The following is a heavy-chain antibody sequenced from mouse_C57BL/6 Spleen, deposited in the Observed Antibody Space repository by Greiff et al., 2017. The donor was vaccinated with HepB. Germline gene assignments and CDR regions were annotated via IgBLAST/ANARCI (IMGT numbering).Heavy chain of an antibody. CDR3: ARFHYDYAKDY. CDR2: IDPSDSYT. J-gene: IGHJ4*01. Sequence: QVQLQQPGAELVMPGASVKLSCKASGYTFTSYWMHWVKQRPGQGLEWIGEIDPSDSYTNYNQKFKGKSTLTVDKSSSTAYMQLSSLTSEDSAVYYCARFHYDYAKDYWGQGTSVTVSS. CDR1: GYTFTSYW. D-gene: IGHD1-2*01. V-gene: IGHV1-69*01.